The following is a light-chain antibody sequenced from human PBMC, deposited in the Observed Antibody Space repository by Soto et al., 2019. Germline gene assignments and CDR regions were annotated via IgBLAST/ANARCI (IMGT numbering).Light chain of an antibody. CDR1: SSNIGAGYD. V-gene: IGLV1-40*01. Sequence: QPVLTQPPSVSGAPGQRVTISCTGSSSNIGAGYDVHWYQQLPGTAPKLLIYGNSNRPSGVPDRFSGSKSGTSASLAITGLQAEDEADYYCQSYDSSLSGLHAVFGGGTQLTVL. CDR3: QSYDSSLSGLHAV. J-gene: IGLJ7*01. CDR2: GNS.